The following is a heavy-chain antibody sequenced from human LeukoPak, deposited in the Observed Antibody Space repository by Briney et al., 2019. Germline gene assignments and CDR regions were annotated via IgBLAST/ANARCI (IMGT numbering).Heavy chain of an antibody. CDR3: AKDDGRIAVAGTYTY. V-gene: IGHV3-23*01. Sequence: GRSLRLSCAASGFTVSSYGMSWVRHHPRKWLEWVSAVSGSGGSTYYADSVKGRFTISRDNYNNTLYLQMNSLRADDTAVYYCAKDDGRIAVAGTYTYWGQGTLVTVAS. CDR1: GFTVSSYG. CDR2: VSGSGGST. D-gene: IGHD6-19*01. J-gene: IGHJ4*02.